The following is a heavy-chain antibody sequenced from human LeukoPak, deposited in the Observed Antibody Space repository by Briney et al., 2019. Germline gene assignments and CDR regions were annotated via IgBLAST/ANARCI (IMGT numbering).Heavy chain of an antibody. Sequence: SETLSLTCAVSGYSINSGYYWGWIRQPPGKGLEWIGSIYHSGRTFCNPSLKSRVTISVDTSKNQFSLKVTSVTAADTAVYYCARHAYGDHLWPWGQGTLVTVSS. J-gene: IGHJ5*02. CDR2: IYHSGRT. V-gene: IGHV4-38-2*01. CDR1: GYSINSGYY. CDR3: ARHAYGDHLWP. D-gene: IGHD4-17*01.